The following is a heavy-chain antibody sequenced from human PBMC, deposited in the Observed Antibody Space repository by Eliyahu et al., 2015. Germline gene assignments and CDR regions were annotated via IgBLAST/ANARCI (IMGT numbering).Heavy chain of an antibody. D-gene: IGHD6-13*01. J-gene: IGHJ4*02. CDR1: GYTFTSYG. V-gene: IGHV1-18*04. CDR3: ARDFPVYSSSFYHLDY. Sequence: QVQLVQSGAEVKKPGASVKVSCKASGYTFTSYGISWVRQAPGQGLEWMGWISGYNGYTKFAQRLQGRVSMTTDTSTSTAYMELRSLRFDDSAVYYCARDFPVYSSSFYHLDYWGQGTLVTVSS. CDR2: ISGYNGYT.